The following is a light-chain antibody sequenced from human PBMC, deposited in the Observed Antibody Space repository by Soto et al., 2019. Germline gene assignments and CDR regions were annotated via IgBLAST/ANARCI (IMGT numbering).Light chain of an antibody. V-gene: IGKV3-15*01. CDR3: QHHYNWRPR. Sequence: EIEMMQSPATLSVSPGEEATLSCRASQSVSSNLAWYQQKPGQAPRLLIYDASTRATGIPARFSGSGSGTEFTLTISRLLSEDFAVYYCQHHYNWRPRFGQGTKV. CDR1: QSVSSN. CDR2: DAS. J-gene: IGKJ1*01.